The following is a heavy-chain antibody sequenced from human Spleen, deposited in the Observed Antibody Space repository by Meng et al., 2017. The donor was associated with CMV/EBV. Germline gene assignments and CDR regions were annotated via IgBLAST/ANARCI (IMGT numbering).Heavy chain of an antibody. CDR3: ARALRGFVRDYGMDV. CDR1: GGSFGNYI. V-gene: IGHV1-69*05. CDR2: IIPIFGTT. Sequence: SVKVSCKASGGSFGNYIINWVRQAPGQGLEWMGGIIPIFGTTNYAQKFQGRITITTDESTSTAYMEVSSLRSEDTAVYYCARALRGFVRDYGMDVWGQGTTVTVSS. D-gene: IGHD3-10*01. J-gene: IGHJ6*02.